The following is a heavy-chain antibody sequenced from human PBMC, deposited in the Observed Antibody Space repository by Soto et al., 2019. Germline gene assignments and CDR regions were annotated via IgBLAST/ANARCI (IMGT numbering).Heavy chain of an antibody. D-gene: IGHD3-10*01. V-gene: IGHV4-61*08. CDR2: IYYSGST. Sequence: SETLSLTCTVSGGSISSGDYYWSWIRQPPGKGLEWIGYIYYSGSTNYNPSLKSRVTISVDTSKNQFSLKLSSVTAADTAVYYCARDPDYYGSGYFDYWGQGTLVTVSS. CDR3: ARDPDYYGSGYFDY. CDR1: GGSISSGDYY. J-gene: IGHJ4*02.